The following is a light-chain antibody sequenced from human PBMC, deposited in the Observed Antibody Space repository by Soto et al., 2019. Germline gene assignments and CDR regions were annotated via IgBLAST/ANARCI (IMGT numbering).Light chain of an antibody. CDR1: SSDTAGYNY. CDR3: SSYTTSNTPLYV. V-gene: IGLV2-14*01. CDR2: EVS. J-gene: IGLJ1*01. Sequence: QSALTQPASVSGSPGQSITISCTGTSSDTAGYNYVSWYQQHPGKAPKLMIYEVSNRPSGVSNRFSGSQSGNTASLTISGQQAEDEANYYCSSYTTSNTPLYVFGTGTKLTVL.